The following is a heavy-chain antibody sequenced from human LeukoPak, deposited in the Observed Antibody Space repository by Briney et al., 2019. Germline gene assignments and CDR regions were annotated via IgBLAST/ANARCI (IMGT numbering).Heavy chain of an antibody. V-gene: IGHV3-23*01. Sequence: GGSLRLSCAASGFTISSYAMSWVRQTPGKGLEWVSAISGSGGSTYYADSVKGRFTISRDNSKNTLYLQMNSLRAEDTAVYYCAKGSSIAARFDWGQGTLVTVSS. CDR1: GFTISSYA. CDR2: ISGSGGST. J-gene: IGHJ4*02. CDR3: AKGSSIAARFD. D-gene: IGHD6-6*01.